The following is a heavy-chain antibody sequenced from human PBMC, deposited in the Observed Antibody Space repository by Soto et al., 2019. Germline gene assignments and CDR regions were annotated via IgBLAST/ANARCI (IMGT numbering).Heavy chain of an antibody. J-gene: IGHJ4*02. V-gene: IGHV4-39*07. CDR3: ARDVGSSHGPGHPHYFDY. CDR1: GGPISSSSYY. Sequence: SETLSLTCTVSGGPISSSSYYWGWIRQPPGKGLEWIGSIYYSGSTYYNPSLKSRVTISVDTSKNQFFLNLNSVTAADTAVYYCARDVGSSHGPGHPHYFDYWGQGTLVTVSS. D-gene: IGHD2-2*01. CDR2: IYYSGST.